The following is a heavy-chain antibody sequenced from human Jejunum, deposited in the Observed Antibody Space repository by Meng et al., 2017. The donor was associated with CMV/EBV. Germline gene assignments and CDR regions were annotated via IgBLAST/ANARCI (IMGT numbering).Heavy chain of an antibody. J-gene: IGHJ4*02. D-gene: IGHD3-22*01. Sequence: FTAYYIHWVRQAPGQGLEWMGRINHNNGVTDYAQNFQGRVTMTRDTSFSTAYMELSSLRSDDTAIYYCARAYDPTGFFNIWSFYLDYWGQGSLVTVSS. CDR3: ARAYDPTGFFNIWSFYLDY. V-gene: IGHV1-2*06. CDR2: INHNNGVT. CDR1: FTAYY.